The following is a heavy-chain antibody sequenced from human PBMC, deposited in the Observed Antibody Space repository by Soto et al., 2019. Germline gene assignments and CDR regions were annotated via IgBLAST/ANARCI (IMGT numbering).Heavy chain of an antibody. CDR2: INPSGGGT. CDR1: GFTFTNYY. CDR3: ARDSGDTTLRQWGRSFHY. Sequence: QVQLVQSGAEVKKPGASVKVSCKASGFTFTNYYIHWVRQAPGQGLEWMGLINPSGGGTFYAQKFQGRVTVTRGTSTGTVYMELSNLRSEDTAVYFCARDSGDTTLRQWGRSFHYWGQGTLVTVSS. J-gene: IGHJ4*02. D-gene: IGHD1-1*01. V-gene: IGHV1-46*01.